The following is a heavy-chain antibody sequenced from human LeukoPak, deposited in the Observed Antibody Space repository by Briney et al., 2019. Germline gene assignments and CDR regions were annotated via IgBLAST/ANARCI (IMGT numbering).Heavy chain of an antibody. Sequence: SETLSLTCTVSGGSISSYYWSWIRQPPGKGLEWIGYINYSGSTNYNPSLKSRVTISVDTSKNQFSLKLSSVTAADTAVYYCARGQSGGFDWYCDWFDPWGQGTLVTVSS. CDR2: INYSGST. J-gene: IGHJ5*02. CDR3: ARGQSGGFDWYCDWFDP. CDR1: GGSISSYY. D-gene: IGHD3-9*01. V-gene: IGHV4-59*01.